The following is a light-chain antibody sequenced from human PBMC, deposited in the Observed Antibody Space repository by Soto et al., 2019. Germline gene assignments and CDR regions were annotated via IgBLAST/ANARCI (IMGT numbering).Light chain of an antibody. J-gene: IGKJ4*01. CDR2: DAS. CDR3: QQRSNWLT. CDR1: QSVSSY. Sequence: EIVLTPSPATLSLSPMERATLSCRASQSVSSYLAWYQQKPGQAPRLLIYDASNRATGIPARFSGSGSGTDFTLTISSLEPEDFAVYYCQQRSNWLTSGGGTKVDVK. V-gene: IGKV3-11*01.